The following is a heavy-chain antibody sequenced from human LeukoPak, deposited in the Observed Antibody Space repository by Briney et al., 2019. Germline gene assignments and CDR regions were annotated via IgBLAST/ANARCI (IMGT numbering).Heavy chain of an antibody. CDR1: GGSLSGHY. CDR3: ASVQLTSWYNLDS. D-gene: IGHD6-13*01. J-gene: IGHJ4*02. Sequence: SETLSLTCTVYGGSLSGHYWSWIPQPPGKGLEWIGEINHSRSTRDNPSLKSRVTISLDTSMNHISLKLTSVTAADTAVYYCASVQLTSWYNLDSWGQGTLVTVSS. V-gene: IGHV4-34*01. CDR2: INHSRST.